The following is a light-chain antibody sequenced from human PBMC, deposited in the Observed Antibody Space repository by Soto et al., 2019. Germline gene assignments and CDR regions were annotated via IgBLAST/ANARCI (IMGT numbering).Light chain of an antibody. V-gene: IGKV1-5*03. CDR2: QAS. CDR1: QSTSSY. Sequence: STRSATINDRVTITCRASQSTSSYLAWYQQKPGKAPKLLIYQASSLENGVPSRFSGSGSGTEFSLTYNRVQTDHYPTYNSLQFNGDYRFGAVTKV. J-gene: IGKJ4*02. CDR3: LQFNGDYR.